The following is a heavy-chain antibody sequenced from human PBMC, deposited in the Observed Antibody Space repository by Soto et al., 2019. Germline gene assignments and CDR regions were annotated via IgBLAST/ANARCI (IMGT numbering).Heavy chain of an antibody. D-gene: IGHD1-1*01. CDR2: INPKTGDT. CDR3: ATGTNGTTGWYHP. V-gene: IGHV1-2*02. CDR1: GYTFTEFY. J-gene: IGHJ5*02. Sequence: QVQLVQSGTEVKKPGASVTVSCKSSGYTFTEFYLHWLRQAPGQGLEWVGWINPKTGDTKSSQKFQGRVTMSSDTSVSTAYIDLTSLTSDDTAMYYCATGTNGTTGWYHPWGQGTRVTVSS.